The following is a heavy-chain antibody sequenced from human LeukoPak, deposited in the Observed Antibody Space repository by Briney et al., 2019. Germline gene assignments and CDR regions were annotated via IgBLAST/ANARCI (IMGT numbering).Heavy chain of an antibody. J-gene: IGHJ4*02. CDR1: GGSISSYY. CDR3: ARSSRGHFDY. CDR2: IYYSGST. V-gene: IGHV4-59*01. D-gene: IGHD5-12*01. Sequence: PSGTLSLTCTVSGGSISSYYWSWIRQPPGKGLEWIGYIYYSGSTNYNPSLKSRVTISVDTSKNQFSLKLSSVTAADTAVYYCARSSRGHFDYWGQGTLVTVSS.